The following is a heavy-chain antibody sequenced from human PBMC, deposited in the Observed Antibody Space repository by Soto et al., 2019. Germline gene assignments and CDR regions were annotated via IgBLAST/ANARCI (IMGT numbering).Heavy chain of an antibody. J-gene: IGHJ6*04. Sequence: SVKVSCKSSGGTVSSHAISWVRQAPGQGLEWMGGIIPFFKATNYAQKFQGRVTITADDSTSTAYMDLYSLRSEDTAVYYCARDVPLNYYDGTFSYYAMDVWGKGPIVTVSS. CDR3: ARDVPLNYYDGTFSYYAMDV. CDR2: IIPFFKAT. D-gene: IGHD3-16*01. V-gene: IGHV1-69*13. CDR1: GGTVSSHA.